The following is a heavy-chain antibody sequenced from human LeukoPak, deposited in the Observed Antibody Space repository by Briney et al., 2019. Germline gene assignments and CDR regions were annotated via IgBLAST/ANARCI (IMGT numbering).Heavy chain of an antibody. D-gene: IGHD5-18*01. CDR2: IYYSGST. V-gene: IGHV4-39*01. CDR1: GGSISSSSYY. J-gene: IGHJ4*02. CDR3: ATAYYSYGSFDY. Sequence: SETLSLTCTVSGGSISSSSYYWGWIRQPPGKGLEWIGSIYYSGSTYYNPSLKSRVTISVDTSKNQFSLKLSSVTAADTAVYHCATAYYSYGSFDYWGQGTLVTVSS.